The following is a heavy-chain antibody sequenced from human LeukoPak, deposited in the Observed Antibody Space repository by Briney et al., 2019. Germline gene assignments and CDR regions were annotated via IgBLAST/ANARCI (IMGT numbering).Heavy chain of an antibody. Sequence: PGGSLRLSCAASGFTFSSYAMHWVRQAPGKGLEWVAVISYDGSNKYYADSVKGRFTISRDNSKNTLYLQMNSLRAEDTAVYYCASYSSGYYLNDAFDIWGQGTMVTVSS. CDR3: ASYSSGYYLNDAFDI. V-gene: IGHV3-30-3*01. CDR1: GFTFSSYA. J-gene: IGHJ3*02. CDR2: ISYDGSNK. D-gene: IGHD3-22*01.